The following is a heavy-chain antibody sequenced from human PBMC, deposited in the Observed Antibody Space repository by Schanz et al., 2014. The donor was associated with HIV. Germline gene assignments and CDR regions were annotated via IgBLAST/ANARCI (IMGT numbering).Heavy chain of an antibody. CDR2: IYYSGNT. J-gene: IGHJ2*01. D-gene: IGHD3-10*02. Sequence: QVQLQESGPGLVKPSQTLSLTCTVSGGSISSGGYYWSWIRQPPGKGLEWIGYIYYSGNTHYNPSLRGRLTISVDTSKNQFSLEVNSVTAADTAVYYCAREDVSNWSFDLWGRGTLVSVSS. V-gene: IGHV4-31*03. CDR1: GGSISSGGYY. CDR3: AREDVSNWSFDL.